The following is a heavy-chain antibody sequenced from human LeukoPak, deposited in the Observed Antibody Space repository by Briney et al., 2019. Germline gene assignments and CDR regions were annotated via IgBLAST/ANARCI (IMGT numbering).Heavy chain of an antibody. J-gene: IGHJ5*02. CDR1: GFTFNSYA. CDR3: AKDHSSDSSGSHNWFDP. CDR2: ISGTGGGT. V-gene: IGHV3-23*01. Sequence: PGGSLRLSCAASGFTFNSYAMSWVRQAPGKGLEWVSGISGTGGGTYYADSVKGRFTISRDNSKNTLYLQMNSPRADDTAVYYCAKDHSSDSSGSHNWFDPWGQGTLVTVSS. D-gene: IGHD3-22*01.